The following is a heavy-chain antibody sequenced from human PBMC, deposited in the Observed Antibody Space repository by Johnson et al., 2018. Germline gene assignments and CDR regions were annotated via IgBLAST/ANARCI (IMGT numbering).Heavy chain of an antibody. Sequence: EVQLLESGGGLRQPGGSLRLSCAASGFNVSSNYLNWVRQAPGKGLEWVSVIYAGGQTFYAGSVKGRFTISRDNSRNTLYLNMSTLSAEDTAVYYCARESTVGYSPEGDAFNIWGQGTMVIVSS. CDR3: ARESTVGYSPEGDAFNI. J-gene: IGHJ3*02. CDR1: GFNVSSNY. CDR2: IYAGGQT. V-gene: IGHV3-53*01. D-gene: IGHD5-12*01.